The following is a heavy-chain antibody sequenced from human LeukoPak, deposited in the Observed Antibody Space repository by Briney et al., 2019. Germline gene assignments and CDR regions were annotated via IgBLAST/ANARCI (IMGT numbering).Heavy chain of an antibody. CDR2: IYYSGST. Sequence: SETLSLTCAVYGGSFSGYYWSWIRQPPGKGLEWIGYIYYSGSTNYNPSLKSRVTISVDTSKNQFSLKLSSVTAADTAVYYCARVVAAASDAFDYWGQGTLVTVSS. D-gene: IGHD6-13*01. V-gene: IGHV4-59*01. CDR1: GGSFSGYY. J-gene: IGHJ4*02. CDR3: ARVVAAASDAFDY.